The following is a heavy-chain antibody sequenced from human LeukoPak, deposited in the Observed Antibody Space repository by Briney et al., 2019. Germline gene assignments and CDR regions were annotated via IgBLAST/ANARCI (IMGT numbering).Heavy chain of an antibody. Sequence: GGSLRLSCAASGFTFSSYAMSWVRQAPGKGLEWVANMKKDGSEKYYVESVKGRFTISRDNAKNSLYLQMNSLRAEDTAVYYCARGRYSSRSGGYYFDLWGQGTLVTVSS. V-gene: IGHV3-7*01. J-gene: IGHJ4*02. D-gene: IGHD6-13*01. CDR1: GFTFSSYA. CDR3: ARGRYSSRSGGYYFDL. CDR2: MKKDGSEK.